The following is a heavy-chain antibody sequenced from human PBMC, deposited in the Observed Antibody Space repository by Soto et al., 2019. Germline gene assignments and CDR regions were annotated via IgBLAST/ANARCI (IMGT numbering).Heavy chain of an antibody. CDR2: ISSSSSYI. Sequence: GGSLRLACAASGFTCSSYSMNWVRQAPGKGLEWVSSISSSSSYIYYADSVKGRLTISRDNTKNSLYLQMNSLRTEDTAGYYCARSVRLGNGFDPLGQGTLVTAAS. V-gene: IGHV3-21*01. CDR1: GFTCSSYS. J-gene: IGHJ5*02. CDR3: ARSVRLGNGFDP. D-gene: IGHD3-16*01.